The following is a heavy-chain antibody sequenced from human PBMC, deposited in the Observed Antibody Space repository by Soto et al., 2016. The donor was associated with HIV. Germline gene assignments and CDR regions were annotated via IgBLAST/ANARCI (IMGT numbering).Heavy chain of an antibody. J-gene: IGHJ4*02. V-gene: IGHV3-23*01. CDR1: GFTFSSYA. CDR3: AKDQLYYYDSSGYDY. CDR2: ISGSGGST. D-gene: IGHD3-22*01. Sequence: EVQLLESGGGLVQPGGPVRLSCAASGFTFSSYAMSWVRQAPGKGLEWVSAISGSGGSTYYADSVKGRFTISRDNSKNTLYLQMNSLRAEDTAVYYCAKDQLYYYDSSGYDYWGQGTLVTVSS.